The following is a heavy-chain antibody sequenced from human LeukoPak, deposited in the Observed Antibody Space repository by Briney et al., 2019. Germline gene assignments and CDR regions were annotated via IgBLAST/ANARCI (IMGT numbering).Heavy chain of an antibody. D-gene: IGHD6-13*01. J-gene: IGHJ4*02. V-gene: IGHV3-21*01. CDR1: GVTFSTYA. Sequence: GGSLRLSCEASGVTFSTYAMNWVRQAPGKGLECVSSISSSSSYIYYADSVKGRFTISRDNAKNSLYLQMNSLRAEDTAVYYCARCGSSWYIGYWGQGTLVTVSS. CDR3: ARCGSSWYIGY. CDR2: ISSSSSYI.